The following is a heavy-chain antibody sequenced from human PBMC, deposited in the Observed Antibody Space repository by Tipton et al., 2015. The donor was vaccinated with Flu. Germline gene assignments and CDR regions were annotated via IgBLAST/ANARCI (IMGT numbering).Heavy chain of an antibody. CDR2: IGGDGHT. V-gene: IGHV3-23*01. D-gene: IGHD2-15*01. J-gene: IGHJ4*02. CDR1: GFSFSGNA. CDR3: VREIGGGNCY. Sequence: SLRLSCVTSGFSFSGNAMSWVRQAPGKGLEWVSGIGGDGHTHYADSVRGRFTISRGNSKNTVYLQMNTLRAEDTAVYYCVREIGGGNCYWGQGTLVTVSS.